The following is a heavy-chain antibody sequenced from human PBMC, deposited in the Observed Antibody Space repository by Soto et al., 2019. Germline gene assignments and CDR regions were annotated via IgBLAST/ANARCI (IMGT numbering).Heavy chain of an antibody. V-gene: IGHV3-30*18. CDR3: AKGGRQWLVTSDFNY. Sequence: VQLVESGGGVVQPGMSLRLSCAASGFTFSDYAMHWVRQAPGKGLEWVAVVSHDGRNTHYADSVKGRFTISRDSSKNTVSPEMTSLRAEDTAVYYCAKGGRQWLVTSDFNYWGQGALVTVSS. J-gene: IGHJ4*02. D-gene: IGHD6-19*01. CDR1: GFTFSDYA. CDR2: VSHDGRNT.